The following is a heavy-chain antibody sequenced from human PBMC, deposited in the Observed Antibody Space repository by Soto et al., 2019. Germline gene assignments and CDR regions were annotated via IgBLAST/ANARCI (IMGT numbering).Heavy chain of an antibody. CDR3: ARDLDASGNYYNDF. D-gene: IGHD3-10*01. J-gene: IGHJ4*03. Sequence: ASVKVSCKASGYTFSSIGISWVRQAPGQGLEWMGWISPYKGNTHYAQGLQGRVTMTTDTSTSTAYMELRSLRSDDTAVYYCARDLDASGNYYNDFWGQGTLVTVSS. CDR1: GYTFSSIG. CDR2: ISPYKGNT. V-gene: IGHV1-18*01.